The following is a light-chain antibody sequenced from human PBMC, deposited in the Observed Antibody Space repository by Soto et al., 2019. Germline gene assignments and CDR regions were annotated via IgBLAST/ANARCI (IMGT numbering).Light chain of an antibody. CDR2: EVT. Sequence: QSVLTQPPSASGSPGQSVTISCTGASSDVGGYNYVSWCQQHPGKAPKLMIYEVTKRPSGVPDRFSGSKSGSTASLTVSGLQAEDEADYYCSSYAGSNNLVFGGGTKLTVL. V-gene: IGLV2-8*01. CDR1: SSDVGGYNY. CDR3: SSYAGSNNLV. J-gene: IGLJ3*02.